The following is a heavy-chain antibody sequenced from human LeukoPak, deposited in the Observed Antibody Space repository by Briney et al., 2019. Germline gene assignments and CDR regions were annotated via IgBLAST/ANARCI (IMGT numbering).Heavy chain of an antibody. CDR3: AKDGVAADYVRRNSYYVDC. V-gene: IGHV3-23*01. D-gene: IGHD6-13*01. CDR2: ISGSDGST. CDR1: GFTFTNYA. Sequence: GGSLRLSCAASGFTFTNYALNWVRQAPGKGLERVSAISGSDGSTWYAGSVRGRFTISRDNSKNTVYLQMNSLRAEDTALYYCAKDGVAADYVRRNSYYVDCWGQGTLVTVSS. J-gene: IGHJ4*02.